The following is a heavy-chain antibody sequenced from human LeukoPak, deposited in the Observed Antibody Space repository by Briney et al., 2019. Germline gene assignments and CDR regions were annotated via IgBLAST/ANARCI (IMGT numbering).Heavy chain of an antibody. V-gene: IGHV4-34*01. CDR3: ARDYYDSSGYYYE. CDR1: GGSFSGYY. J-gene: IGHJ4*02. CDR2: INHSGST. D-gene: IGHD3-22*01. Sequence: SETLSLTCAVYGGSFSGYYWSWLRQPPGKGLEWIGEINHSGSTNYNPSLKSRVTISVDKSKNQFSLKLSSVTAADTAVYYCARDYYDSSGYYYEWGQGTLVTVSS.